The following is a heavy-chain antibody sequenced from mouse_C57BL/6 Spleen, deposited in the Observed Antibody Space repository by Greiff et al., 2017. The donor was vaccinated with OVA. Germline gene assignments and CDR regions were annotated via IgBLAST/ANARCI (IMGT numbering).Heavy chain of an antibody. CDR2: ISDGGSYT. V-gene: IGHV5-4*01. D-gene: IGHD3-2*02. J-gene: IGHJ2*01. CDR3: ARDSSGYFDY. Sequence: EVQVVESGGGLVKPGGSLKLSCAASGFTFSSYAMSWVRQTPAKRLEWVATISDGGSYTYYPDNVKGRFTISRDNAKNNLYLQMSHLKSEDTAMYYCARDSSGYFDYWGQGTTLTVSS. CDR1: GFTFSSYA.